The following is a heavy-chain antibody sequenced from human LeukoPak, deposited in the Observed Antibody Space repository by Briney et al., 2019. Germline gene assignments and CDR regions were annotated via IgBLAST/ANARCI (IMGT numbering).Heavy chain of an antibody. CDR2: INPSGGST. V-gene: IGHV1-46*01. CDR1: GYTFTSYY. Sequence: ASVKVSCKASGYTFTSYYMHWVRQAPGQGLEWMGIINPSGGSTSYAQKFQGRVTMTRDTSTSTVYMELSSLRSEDTAVYYCARSASMVRGVILSDCWGQGTLVTVSS. J-gene: IGHJ4*02. CDR3: ARSASMVRGVILSDC. D-gene: IGHD3-10*01.